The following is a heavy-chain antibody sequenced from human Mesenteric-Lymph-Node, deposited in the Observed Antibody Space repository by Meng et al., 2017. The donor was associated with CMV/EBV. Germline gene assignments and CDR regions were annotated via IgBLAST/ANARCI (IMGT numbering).Heavy chain of an antibody. CDR3: AKSRSSTPGIVND. V-gene: IGHV4-61*08. Sequence: GQGLVKPPETLSLTCIVSGVSVTSGAYHWSWIRQSPGKGLEWIGYIYGTGITIYNPSLKSRVTILLETSKNQFSLKLNSVTTADTAVYYCAKSRSSTPGIVNDWGQGTLVTVSS. CDR2: IYGTGIT. D-gene: IGHD2/OR15-2a*01. CDR1: GVSVTSGAYH. J-gene: IGHJ4*02.